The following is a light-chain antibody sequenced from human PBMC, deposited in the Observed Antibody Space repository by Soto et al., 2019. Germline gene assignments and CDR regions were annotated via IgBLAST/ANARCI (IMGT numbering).Light chain of an antibody. CDR3: LQYNDWPYT. J-gene: IGKJ2*01. CDR1: QSVNSK. V-gene: IGKV3-15*01. Sequence: ETVMTQSPATLSVSPGERATLSCRASQSVNSKLVWYQQKPGQAPRLLIYGASSRATGIPARFSGSGSGTEFTLAISSLQSEDFAIYYCLQYNDWPYTFGQGTKLEIK. CDR2: GAS.